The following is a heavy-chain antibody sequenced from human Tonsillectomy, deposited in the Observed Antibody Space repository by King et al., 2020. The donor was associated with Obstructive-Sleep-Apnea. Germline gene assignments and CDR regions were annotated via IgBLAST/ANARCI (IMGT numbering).Heavy chain of an antibody. CDR1: GFSLSTSGMC. J-gene: IGHJ4*02. CDR2: IDWDDDK. CDR3: ARIGLDYYGGSGGGPDY. Sequence: TLKESGPALVKPTQTLTLTCTFSGFSLSTSGMCVTWIRQPPGKALEWLARIDWDDDKFYSTSLKTRLTISKDTSKNQVVLTMTNMDPADTATYYCARIGLDYYGGSGGGPDYWGQGTLVTVSS. V-gene: IGHV2-70*04. D-gene: IGHD3-10*01.